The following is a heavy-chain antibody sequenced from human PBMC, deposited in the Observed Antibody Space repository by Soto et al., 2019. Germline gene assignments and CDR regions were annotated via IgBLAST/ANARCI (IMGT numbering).Heavy chain of an antibody. J-gene: IGHJ6*02. CDR3: AKPASGWYPKLMNGMDV. Sequence: DVQLLESGGGLVQPGGSLRLSCVVSGFTFSSYAMSWVRQAPGKGLEWVSSISGSGGNIYYADSVKGRFTISRDNSKNGLHLQMNSLRAEDTAVYYCAKPASGWYPKLMNGMDVWGQGTTVTVSS. V-gene: IGHV3-23*01. CDR1: GFTFSSYA. CDR2: ISGSGGNI. D-gene: IGHD6-19*01.